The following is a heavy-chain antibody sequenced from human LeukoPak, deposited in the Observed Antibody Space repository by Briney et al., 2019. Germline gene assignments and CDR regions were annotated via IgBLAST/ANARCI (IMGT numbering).Heavy chain of an antibody. Sequence: GRSLRLSCAASGFTFSSYAMHWVRQAPGKGLEWVAVISYDGSNKYYADSVKGRFTISRDNSKNTLYLQMNSLGAEDTAVYYCARDEAAGTGDYFDYWARETLVTVSS. V-gene: IGHV3-30-3*01. CDR2: ISYDGSNK. CDR1: GFTFSSYA. D-gene: IGHD6-13*01. CDR3: ARDEAAGTGDYFDY. J-gene: IGHJ4*02.